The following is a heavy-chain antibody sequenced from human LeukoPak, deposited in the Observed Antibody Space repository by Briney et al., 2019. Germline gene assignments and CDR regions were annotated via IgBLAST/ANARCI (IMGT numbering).Heavy chain of an antibody. CDR2: MSSGSSYI. D-gene: IGHD3-3*01. J-gene: IGHJ4*02. V-gene: IGHV3-21*06. Sequence: KSGGSLRLSCTASGFTFSTFAMTWVRQAPGKGLKWISSMSSGSSYIYYADSVRGRFSISRDNAKNSLYLMMNNLRAEDTGIYYCARDRPTGASRVFVVQWGEGTPVTVSS. CDR3: ARDRPTGASRVFVVQ. CDR1: GFTFSTFA.